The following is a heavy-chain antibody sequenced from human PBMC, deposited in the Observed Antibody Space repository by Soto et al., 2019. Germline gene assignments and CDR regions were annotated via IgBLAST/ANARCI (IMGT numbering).Heavy chain of an antibody. CDR3: ARDFFDSSDYTTNRFDP. V-gene: IGHV4-39*01. J-gene: IGHJ5*02. CDR1: GDSISNSRFY. D-gene: IGHD3-22*01. CDR2: IYHTGNA. Sequence: SETLSLTCSLSGDSISNSRFYWAWIRQPPGEGLEWIGSIYHTGNAYYNPSLKSRVTISVDTSKNQFSLKLTSVTAADAALYYCARDFFDSSDYTTNRFDPWGQGTLVTVSS.